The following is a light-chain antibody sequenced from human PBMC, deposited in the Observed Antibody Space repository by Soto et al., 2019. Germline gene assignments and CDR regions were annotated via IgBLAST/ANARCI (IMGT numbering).Light chain of an antibody. J-gene: IGLJ3*02. CDR3: CSYAGSYTWV. CDR2: AVT. Sequence: QSVLTQPRSVSGSPGQSVTISCTGTSSDVGGYEYVSWYQQYPGKAPKLMIYAVTRRPSGVPDRFSGSKSGNTASLTISGRQAEDEADYYCCSYAGSYTWVFGGGTKLTVL. V-gene: IGLV2-11*01. CDR1: SSDVGGYEY.